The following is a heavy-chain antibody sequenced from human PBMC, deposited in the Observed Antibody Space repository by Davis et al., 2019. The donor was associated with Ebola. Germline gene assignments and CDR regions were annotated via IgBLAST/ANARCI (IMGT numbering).Heavy chain of an antibody. CDR2: IYYSGST. J-gene: IGHJ4*02. D-gene: IGHD2-21*01. Sequence: PSETLSLTCTVSGGSISSYYWSWIRQPPGKGLEWIGYIYYSGSTYYNPSLKSRVTISVDRSKNQFSLKLSSVTAADTAVYYCAREYCGGDCHLDYWGQGTLVTVSS. V-gene: IGHV4-59*12. CDR3: AREYCGGDCHLDY. CDR1: GGSISSYY.